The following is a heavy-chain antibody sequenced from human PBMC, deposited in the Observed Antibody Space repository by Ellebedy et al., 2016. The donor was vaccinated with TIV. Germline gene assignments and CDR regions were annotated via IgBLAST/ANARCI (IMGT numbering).Heavy chain of an antibody. V-gene: IGHV3-49*04. CDR2: IGSKGYGGTT. CDR3: TREAANWNYPYYYYNGMDV. Sequence: GESLKISXTASGFTFGDFAISWVRQAPGKGLEWVGFIGSKGYGGTTQYAASVKGRFTISRDDSKSIAYLQMNSLKTEDTALYYCTREAANWNYPYYYYNGMDVWGQGTTVTVSS. D-gene: IGHD1-7*01. J-gene: IGHJ6*02. CDR1: GFTFGDFA.